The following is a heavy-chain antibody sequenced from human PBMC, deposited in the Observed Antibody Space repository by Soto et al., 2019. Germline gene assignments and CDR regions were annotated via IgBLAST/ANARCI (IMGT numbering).Heavy chain of an antibody. Sequence: GESLKISCKGSGYSFTSYWIGWVRQMPGKGPEWMGIIDPSDSDSRYSPSFQGQVTISADKSLSTAYLQWSGLKASDTAMYYCARRGSSSSHVCFDFWGQGTLVTVSS. D-gene: IGHD6-6*01. CDR2: IDPSDSDS. J-gene: IGHJ4*02. CDR3: ARRGSSSSHVCFDF. V-gene: IGHV5-51*01. CDR1: GYSFTSYW.